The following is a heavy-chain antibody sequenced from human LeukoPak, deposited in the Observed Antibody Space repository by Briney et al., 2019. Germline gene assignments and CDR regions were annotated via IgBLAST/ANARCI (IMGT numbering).Heavy chain of an antibody. CDR2: ISSSGSYI. CDR3: ARESTVAGSWYFDL. V-gene: IGHV3-21*01. CDR1: GFTFSRYS. Sequence: GGSLRLSCVVSGFTFSRYSMNWVRQAPGKGLEWVSSISSSGSYIYYADSVKGRFTLSRDNAKNSLYLQMNSLRAEDTAVFYCARESTVAGSWYFDLWGRGTLVTVSS. J-gene: IGHJ2*01. D-gene: IGHD6-19*01.